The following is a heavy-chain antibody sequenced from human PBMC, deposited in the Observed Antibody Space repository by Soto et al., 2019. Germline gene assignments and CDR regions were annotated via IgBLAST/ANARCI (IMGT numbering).Heavy chain of an antibody. J-gene: IGHJ4*02. D-gene: IGHD6-13*01. Sequence: GRSLRLSCAASGFTFSTYNMNWVLQAPGKGLAWVSSISSSSTYIYYADSVKGRFTISRDTPKNSLYMQMNCLRAEDTAVYYCAREPTPLAAAGPHAWGQGTLVTVSS. CDR1: GFTFSTYN. CDR3: AREPTPLAAAGPHA. CDR2: ISSSSTYI. V-gene: IGHV3-21*01.